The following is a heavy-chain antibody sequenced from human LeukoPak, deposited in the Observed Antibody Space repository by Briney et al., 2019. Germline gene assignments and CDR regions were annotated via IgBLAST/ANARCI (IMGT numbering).Heavy chain of an antibody. V-gene: IGHV4-59*01. J-gene: IGHJ5*02. D-gene: IGHD6-13*01. CDR3: ARSAGYSSSWYGWFDP. CDR1: GGSISSYY. Sequence: SETLSLTCTGSGGSISSYYWSWIRQPPGKGLEGIGYIYYSGSTNYNPSLKSRVTISVDTSKNQFSLKLSSVTAADTAVYYCARSAGYSSSWYGWFDPWGQGTLVTVSS. CDR2: IYYSGST.